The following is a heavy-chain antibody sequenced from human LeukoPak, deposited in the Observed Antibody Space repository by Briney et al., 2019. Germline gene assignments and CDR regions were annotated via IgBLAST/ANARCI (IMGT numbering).Heavy chain of an antibody. V-gene: IGHV3-23*01. CDR1: GFTFSTYG. CDR3: AKAGNWGFYFDF. Sequence: GSLRLSCVTSGFTFSTYGMKRVRQAPGKGLEWVSHISGSGGTTFYADSVKGRFTVSRDNSKNTLFLQMNSLSAEDTAVYYCAKAGNWGFYFDFWGQGTLVTVSS. D-gene: IGHD7-27*01. J-gene: IGHJ4*02. CDR2: ISGSGGTT.